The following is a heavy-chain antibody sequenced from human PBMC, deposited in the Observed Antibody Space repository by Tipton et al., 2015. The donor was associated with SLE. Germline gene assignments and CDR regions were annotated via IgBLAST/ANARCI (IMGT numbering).Heavy chain of an antibody. CDR1: GYSISSGYY. J-gene: IGHJ5*02. CDR3: ARGKGWFDP. Sequence: TLSLTCAVSGYSISSGYYWGWIRQPPGKGLEWIGSIYQSGSTYYNPSLKSRVTISVDTSKNQFSLKLSSVTAADTALYYCARGKGWFDPWGQGTLVTVSS. CDR2: IYQSGST. V-gene: IGHV4-38-2*01.